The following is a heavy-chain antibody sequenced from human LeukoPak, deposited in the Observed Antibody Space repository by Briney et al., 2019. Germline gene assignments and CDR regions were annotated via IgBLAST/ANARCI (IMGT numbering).Heavy chain of an antibody. J-gene: IGHJ4*02. D-gene: IGHD3-22*01. V-gene: IGHV4-34*01. CDR3: ARGSYYYYYDSSGYEGTGFDY. CDR2: INHSGST. CDR1: GGSFSGYY. Sequence: SETLSLTCAVYGGSFSGYYWSWIRQPPGKELDGIGEINHSGSTNYNPSLKRRVTISVDTSKNQLSLTVNSVSAARAAVYYCARGSYYYYYDSSGYEGTGFDYWGQGTLVTVSS.